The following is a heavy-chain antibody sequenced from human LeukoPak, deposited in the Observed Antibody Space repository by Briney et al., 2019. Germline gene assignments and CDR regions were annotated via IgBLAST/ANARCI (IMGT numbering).Heavy chain of an antibody. CDR3: AREYVQLERRPHAFDI. J-gene: IGHJ3*02. CDR2: ISSSSSYI. V-gene: IGHV3-21*01. CDR1: GFTFSSYS. Sequence: GGSLRLSCAASGFTFSSYSMNWVRQAPGKGLEWVSSISSSSSYIYYADSVKGRFTISRDNAKNSLYLQMNSLRAEDAAVYYCAREYVQLERRPHAFDIWGQGTMVTVSS. D-gene: IGHD1-1*01.